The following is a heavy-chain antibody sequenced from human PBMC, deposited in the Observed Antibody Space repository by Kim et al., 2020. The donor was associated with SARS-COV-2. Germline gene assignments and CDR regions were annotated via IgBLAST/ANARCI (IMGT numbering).Heavy chain of an antibody. CDR2: IYPGDSDT. CDR1: GYSFSTYW. CDR3: ARRPKGPYGMDV. V-gene: IGHV5-51*01. J-gene: IGHJ6*02. Sequence: GESLKISCQGSGYSFSTYWLAWVRQMPGKGLELMGIIYPGDSDTTYRPSFQGQVTISADKSINTAYLQWSSLKASDTAIYYCARRPKGPYGMDVWSQGTTVTVSS.